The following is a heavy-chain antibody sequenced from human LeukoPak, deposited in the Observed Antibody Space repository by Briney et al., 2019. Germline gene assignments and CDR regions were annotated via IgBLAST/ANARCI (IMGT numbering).Heavy chain of an antibody. V-gene: IGHV5-51*01. D-gene: IGHD3-9*01. J-gene: IGHJ5*02. CDR3: ARRATGYGQNPPGLLRKSDWFDP. CDR1: GYSFTSYW. Sequence: GESLKISCKGSGYSFTSYWVGWVRQMPGKGLEWMGIIYPGDSDTRYSPSFQGQVTISADKSISTAYLQWSSLKASDTAMYYCARRATGYGQNPPGLLRKSDWFDPWGQGTLVTVSS. CDR2: IYPGDSDT.